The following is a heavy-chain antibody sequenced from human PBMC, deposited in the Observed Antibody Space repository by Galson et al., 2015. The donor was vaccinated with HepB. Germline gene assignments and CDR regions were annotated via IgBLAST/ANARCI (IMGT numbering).Heavy chain of an antibody. Sequence: SVKVSCKASGYMFTSYGISWVRQAPGQGLDWMGWISAYKGNTNYAQKLQGRVTMTTDTSTSTAYMELRSLRSDDTAVYYCARAGIVVVPAAQYYFDYWGQGTLVTVSS. CDR3: ARAGIVVVPAAQYYFDY. D-gene: IGHD2-2*01. CDR1: GYMFTSYG. J-gene: IGHJ4*02. CDR2: ISAYKGNT. V-gene: IGHV1-18*04.